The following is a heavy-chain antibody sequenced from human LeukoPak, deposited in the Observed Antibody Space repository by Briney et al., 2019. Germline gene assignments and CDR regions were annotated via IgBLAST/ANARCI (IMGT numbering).Heavy chain of an antibody. CDR2: IIPILGTA. J-gene: IGHJ2*01. CDR1: GGTFSSYA. CDR3: ARMEATGDWYFDL. Sequence: SVKVSCKASGGTFSSYAISWVRQAPGQGLEWMGGIIPILGTANYAQKFQGRVTITADESTSTAYMELSSLRPEDTAVYYCARMEATGDWYFDLWGRGTLVTVSS. D-gene: IGHD7-27*01. V-gene: IGHV1-69*13.